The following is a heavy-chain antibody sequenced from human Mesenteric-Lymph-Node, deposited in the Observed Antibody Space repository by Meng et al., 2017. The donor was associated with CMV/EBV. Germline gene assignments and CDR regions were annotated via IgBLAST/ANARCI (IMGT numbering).Heavy chain of an antibody. CDR1: GFFFSSYW. CDR3: ARQGSGWSYYFDF. J-gene: IGHJ4*02. V-gene: IGHV3-74*01. CDR2: TSSDGSTT. D-gene: IGHD6-19*01. Sequence: AASGFFFSSYWIHWVRQAPGKGLVWVSRTSSDGSTTTYADSVKGRFTVSRDNDKNTLFLQMNSLRPEDTAVYSCARQGSGWSYYFDFWGQGTLVTVSS.